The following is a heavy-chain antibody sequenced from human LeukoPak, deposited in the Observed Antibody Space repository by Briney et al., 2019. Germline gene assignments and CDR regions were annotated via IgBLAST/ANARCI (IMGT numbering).Heavy chain of an antibody. V-gene: IGHV1-69*05. CDR1: GGTFISYA. CDR2: IIPIFGTA. J-gene: IGHJ4*02. CDR3: ARTGIRRDSSSWYGFDY. Sequence: SVKVSCKASGGTFISYAISWVRQAPGQGLEWMGRIIPIFGTANYAQKFQGRVTITTAESTSTAYIELSSLRSEDTAVYYCARTGIRRDSSSWYGFDYWGQGTLVTVSS. D-gene: IGHD6-13*01.